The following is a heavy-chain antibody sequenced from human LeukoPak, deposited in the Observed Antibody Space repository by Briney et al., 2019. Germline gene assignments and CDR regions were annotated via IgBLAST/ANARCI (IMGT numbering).Heavy chain of an antibody. CDR3: AKDMDSSGWQTPFDY. J-gene: IGHJ4*02. D-gene: IGHD6-19*01. CDR1: GFTFSSYA. Sequence: GGSLRLSCAASGFTFSSYAMSWVRQAPGKGLEWVSAISGSGGSTYYADSVKGRFTISRDNSKNTLYLQMNSLRAEDTAVYYCAKDMDSSGWQTPFDYWGQGTLVTVSS. CDR2: ISGSGGST. V-gene: IGHV3-23*01.